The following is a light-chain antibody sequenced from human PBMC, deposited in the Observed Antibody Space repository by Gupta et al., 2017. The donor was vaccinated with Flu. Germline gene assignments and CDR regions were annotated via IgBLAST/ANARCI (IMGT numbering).Light chain of an antibody. CDR2: DVS. CDR3: CSYAGSYTFV. V-gene: IGLV2-11*01. J-gene: IGLJ1*01. CDR1: SSDVGGYNY. Sequence: QSALTQPRSVSGSPGQSVTISCTGTSSDVGGYNYVSWHQQHPGKAPILMIYDVSKRPSGVPDRFSGSKSGNTASPTISGLQAEDAAYYYCCSYAGSYTFVFGTGTKVTVL.